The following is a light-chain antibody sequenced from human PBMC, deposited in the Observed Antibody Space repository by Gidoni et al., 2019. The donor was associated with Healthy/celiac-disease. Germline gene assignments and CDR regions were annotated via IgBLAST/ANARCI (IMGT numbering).Light chain of an antibody. CDR3: QSYDSSLSVV. CDR2: GHS. CDR1: SSNIGAGYY. V-gene: IGLV1-40*01. Sequence: QSVLTQPPSVSGAPGQRVTISCTGSSSNIGAGYYVHWYQPLPGTAPKLLIYGHSNRPSGVPDRFSGSKSGTAASLAITGLQAEDEADYYCQSYDSSLSVVFGGGTKLTVL. J-gene: IGLJ2*01.